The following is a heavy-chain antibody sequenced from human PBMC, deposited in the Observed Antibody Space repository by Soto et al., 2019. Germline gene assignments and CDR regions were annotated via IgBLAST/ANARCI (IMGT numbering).Heavy chain of an antibody. CDR1: GGSISSGDYY. V-gene: IGHV4-30-4*01. Sequence: PSETLSLTCTVSGGSISSGDYYWSWIRQPPGKGLEWIGYIYYSGSTYYNPSLKSRLTISVDTSKNQFSLKLSSVTAADTAVYYCARASGWTYYFDYWGQGTLVTVSS. J-gene: IGHJ4*02. D-gene: IGHD6-19*01. CDR2: IYYSGST. CDR3: ARASGWTYYFDY.